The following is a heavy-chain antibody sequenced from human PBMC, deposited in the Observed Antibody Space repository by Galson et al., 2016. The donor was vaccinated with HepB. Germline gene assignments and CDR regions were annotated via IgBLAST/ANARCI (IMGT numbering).Heavy chain of an antibody. CDR3: ARYGYGRWLQFNH. CDR1: GFPLSTYW. Sequence: SLRLSCAASGFPLSTYWMSWVRQAPGKGLEWVANIRQDGRETYYVDSVKGRFTISRDNAKNSLYLQMNSLRVEDSAVYYCARYGYGRWLQFNHWSQGTLVTVSS. D-gene: IGHD5-24*01. V-gene: IGHV3-7*02. J-gene: IGHJ5*02. CDR2: IRQDGRET.